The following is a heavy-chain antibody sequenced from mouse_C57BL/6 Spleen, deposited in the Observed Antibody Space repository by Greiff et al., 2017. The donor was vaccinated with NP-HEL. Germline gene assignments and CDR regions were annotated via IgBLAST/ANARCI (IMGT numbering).Heavy chain of an antibody. Sequence: EVKVVESGGGLVQPGESLKLSCESNEYEFPSHDMSWVRKTPEKRLEWVAAINSDGGSTYYPDTMERRFIISRDNTKKTLYLQMCSLRSEDTALYYCARQGYDYYAMDYWGQGTSVTVSS. CDR2: INSDGGST. CDR3: ARQGYDYYAMDY. V-gene: IGHV5-2*01. D-gene: IGHD3-1*01. J-gene: IGHJ4*01. CDR1: EYEFPSHD.